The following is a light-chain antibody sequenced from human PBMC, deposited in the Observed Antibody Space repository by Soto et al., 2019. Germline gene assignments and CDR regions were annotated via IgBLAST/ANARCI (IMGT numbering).Light chain of an antibody. CDR2: DVS. J-gene: IGLJ1*01. V-gene: IGLV2-14*01. CDR1: SSDVGGYNY. Sequence: QSALTQPASVSGSPGQSITISCTGTSSDVGGYNYVSWYQQHPGKAPKLMIYDVSNRPSRVSDRFSGSKSGNTASLTISGLQAEDADDYYCSSYTSSSTLGVFGTGTKLTVL. CDR3: SSYTSSSTLGV.